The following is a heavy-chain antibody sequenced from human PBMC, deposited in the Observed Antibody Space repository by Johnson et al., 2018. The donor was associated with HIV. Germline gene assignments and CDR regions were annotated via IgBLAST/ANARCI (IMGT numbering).Heavy chain of an antibody. CDR3: ANLGDYSGLNGFDI. V-gene: IGHV3-66*02. CDR2: IYIDDST. J-gene: IGHJ3*02. Sequence: EVQLVESGGGLIQPGGSLRLSCAASGFTVSSNYMNWVRQAPGRGLEWVSVIYIDDSTYYADSMKGRLTISRDNSKNTLYLQINSLRTEDTAVYYCANLGDYSGLNGFDIWGQGTMVTVSS. CDR1: GFTVSSNY. D-gene: IGHD4-23*01.